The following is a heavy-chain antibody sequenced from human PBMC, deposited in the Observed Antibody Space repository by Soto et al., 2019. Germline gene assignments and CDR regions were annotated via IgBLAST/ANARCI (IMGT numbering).Heavy chain of an antibody. CDR2: ISHEGSFK. V-gene: IGHV3-30*18. Sequence: VGSLRLSCEVSGFSFRSFGMHWVRQAPGKGLEWVTVISHEGSFKHYADSVKGRLTISRDDSKNTLYLEMNSLRAEDTAVYYCAKEGGYGDRIADDYYYYGMDVWGQGTTVTVSS. CDR1: GFSFRSFG. CDR3: AKEGGYGDRIADDYYYYGMDV. J-gene: IGHJ6*02. D-gene: IGHD2-21*02.